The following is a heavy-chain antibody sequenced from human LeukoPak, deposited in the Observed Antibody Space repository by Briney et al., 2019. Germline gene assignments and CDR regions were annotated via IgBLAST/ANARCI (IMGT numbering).Heavy chain of an antibody. CDR3: ARVTQLTMIVP. CDR2: IYHSRST. V-gene: IGHV4-59*12. Sequence: SETLSLTCTVSGGSISSYYWSWIRLSPGKGLEWIGYIYHSRSTNYNPSLKSRVTISVDTSKNQFSLKLSSVTAAGTAVYYCARVTQLTMIVPWGQGTLVTVSS. D-gene: IGHD3-22*01. CDR1: GGSISSYY. J-gene: IGHJ4*02.